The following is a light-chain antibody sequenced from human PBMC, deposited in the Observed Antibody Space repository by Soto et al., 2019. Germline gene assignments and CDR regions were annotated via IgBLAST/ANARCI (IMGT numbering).Light chain of an antibody. V-gene: IGLV2-14*01. CDR3: SSYTDSSTLGLYV. CDR1: ISDIGGYEY. J-gene: IGLJ1*01. CDR2: EVT. Sequence: QSALAQPASVSGSPVQSITISCTGTISDIGGYEYVSWYQQHPGTAPRLMIYEVTYRPSGVSDRFSGSKSGSTASLTISWLQAEDEADYYSSSYTDSSTLGLYVFGTGTKVIVL.